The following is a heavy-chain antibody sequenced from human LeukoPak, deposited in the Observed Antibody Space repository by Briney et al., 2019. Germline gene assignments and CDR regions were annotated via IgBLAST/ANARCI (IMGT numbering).Heavy chain of an antibody. V-gene: IGHV3-21*01. D-gene: IGHD6-19*01. Sequence: GGSLRLSCAASGFTFRGYSMNWVRQAPGKGLELVSSISSNSSNIYYADSVKGQFTISRDNAKTSLYLQMNSLRAEDTAVYYCARSIAVARYYFDYWGQGTLVTVSS. J-gene: IGHJ4*02. CDR2: ISSNSSNI. CDR3: ARSIAVARYYFDY. CDR1: GFTFRGYS.